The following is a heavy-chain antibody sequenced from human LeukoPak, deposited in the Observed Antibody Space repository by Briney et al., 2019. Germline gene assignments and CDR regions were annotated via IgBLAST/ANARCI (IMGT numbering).Heavy chain of an antibody. J-gene: IGHJ5*02. Sequence: GGSLRLSCAASGFTFSSYALSWVRQAPGKGLEWVSAISGSAGSAHYADSVKGRFTISRDNSKNTLYLQMNSLRAEDTAVYYCARAPGPSIHQTNWFYPWGQGTQVTVSS. V-gene: IGHV3-23*01. CDR1: GFTFSSYA. CDR2: ISGSAGSA. CDR3: ARAPGPSIHQTNWFYP. D-gene: IGHD6-6*01.